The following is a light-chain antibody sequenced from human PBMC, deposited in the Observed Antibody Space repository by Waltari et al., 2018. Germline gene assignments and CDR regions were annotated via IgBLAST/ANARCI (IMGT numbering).Light chain of an antibody. J-gene: IGLJ3*02. CDR3: AAWDDSLNGWV. V-gene: IGLV1-44*01. CDR2: ATN. Sequence: QSVLTQPPSASGTPGQRVTISCSGSSSSIRNNAVNWHQQVPGTAPKLLIYATNQRPSGVPDRFSGSKSVTSASLAISGLQSEDEAAYYCAAWDDSLNGWVFGGGTKVTVL. CDR1: SSSIRNNA.